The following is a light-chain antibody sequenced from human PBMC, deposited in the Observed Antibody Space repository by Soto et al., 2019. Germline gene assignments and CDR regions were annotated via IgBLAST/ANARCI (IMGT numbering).Light chain of an antibody. V-gene: IGKV3-20*01. Sequence: EIVLTQSPGTLSLSPGERATLSCRASQSVSSSYLAWYQQKPGQAPRLLIYGASSRATGIPDRFSGSGSGTDFTLTISRLEPEDFALYYCHQHGSSPWTFGQGTKVEIK. CDR1: QSVSSSY. J-gene: IGKJ1*01. CDR2: GAS. CDR3: HQHGSSPWT.